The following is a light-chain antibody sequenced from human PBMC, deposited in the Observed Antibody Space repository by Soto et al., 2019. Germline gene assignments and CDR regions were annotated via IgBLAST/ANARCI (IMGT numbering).Light chain of an antibody. CDR3: QQYHNWPIT. CDR1: QNIRNNN. J-gene: IGKJ5*01. CDR2: DAS. V-gene: IGKV3-15*01. Sequence: EVVMTQSQVTMSLSPVSGATLSCTGSQNIRNNNLNWYQQKPGQAPRLLIYDASTRATGISARFSGSGSGTEFTLTISSLQSEDFAVYYCQQYHNWPITFGQGTRLEIK.